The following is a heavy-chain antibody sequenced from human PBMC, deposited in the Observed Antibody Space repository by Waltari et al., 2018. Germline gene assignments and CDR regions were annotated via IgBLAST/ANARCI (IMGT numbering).Heavy chain of an antibody. CDR3: ASRYSSSWYPDDAFDI. CDR2: IYYSGST. D-gene: IGHD6-13*01. J-gene: IGHJ3*02. Sequence: QLQLQESGPGLVKPSETLSLTCTVSGGSISSSSYYWGWIRQPPGKGLEWIGSIYYSGSTYYNPSLKSRVTISVDTSKNQFSLKLSSVTAADTAVYYCASRYSSSWYPDDAFDIWGQGTMVTVSS. V-gene: IGHV4-39*07. CDR1: GGSISSSSYY.